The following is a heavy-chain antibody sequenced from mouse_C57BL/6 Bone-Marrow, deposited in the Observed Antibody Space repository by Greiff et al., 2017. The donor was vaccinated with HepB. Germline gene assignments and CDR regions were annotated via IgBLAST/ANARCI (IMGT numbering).Heavy chain of an antibody. Sequence: VQLQQPGAELVKPGASVKMSCKASGYTFTSYWITWVKQRPGQGLEWIGYIYPGSGSTNYNEKFKSKATLTVDTSSSTAYMQLSSLTSEDSAVYYCARDSTSTVVAPGFAYWGQGTLVTVSA. D-gene: IGHD1-1*01. V-gene: IGHV1-55*01. CDR1: GYTFTSYW. J-gene: IGHJ3*01. CDR3: ARDSTSTVVAPGFAY. CDR2: IYPGSGST.